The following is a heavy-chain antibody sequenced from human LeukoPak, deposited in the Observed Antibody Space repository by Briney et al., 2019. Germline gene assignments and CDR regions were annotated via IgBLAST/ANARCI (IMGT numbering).Heavy chain of an antibody. CDR3: ARRGGSYYVDY. J-gene: IGHJ4*02. CDR2: IYYSGST. Sequence: PSETLSLTCSVSGGSISSSSYYWGWIRQPPGKGLEWIGTIYYSGSTYYSPSLKSRVTIPVDTSKSQLSLKLSSVTAADTAVYYCARRGGSYYVDYWGQGTLVTVSS. D-gene: IGHD1-26*01. CDR1: GGSISSSSYY. V-gene: IGHV4-39*07.